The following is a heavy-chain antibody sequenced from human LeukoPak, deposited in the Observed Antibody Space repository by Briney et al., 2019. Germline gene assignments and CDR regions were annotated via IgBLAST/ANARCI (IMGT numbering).Heavy chain of an antibody. CDR2: ISYDGSNK. J-gene: IGHJ4*02. CDR1: GFTFSSYG. D-gene: IGHD1-26*01. Sequence: TGGSLRLSCAASGFTFSSYGMHWVRQAPGKGLEWVAVISYDGSNKYYADSVKGRFTISRDNSKNTLYLQMNSLRAEDTAVYYCAKALSGSYFDYWGQGTLVTVPS. CDR3: AKALSGSYFDY. V-gene: IGHV3-30*18.